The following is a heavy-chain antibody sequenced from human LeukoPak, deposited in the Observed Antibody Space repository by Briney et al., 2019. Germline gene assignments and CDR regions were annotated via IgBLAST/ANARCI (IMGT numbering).Heavy chain of an antibody. CDR2: IYTSGST. J-gene: IGHJ6*03. CDR3: ARVRQDSSSSWGYYYYYYMDV. CDR1: GGSISSGSYY. V-gene: IGHV4-61*02. D-gene: IGHD6-6*01. Sequence: PSETLSLTCTVSGGSISSGSYYWSWIRQPAGKGLEWIGRIYTSGSTNYNPSLKSRVTISVDTSKNQFSLKLSSVTAADTAVYYCARVRQDSSSSWGYYYYYYMDVWGKGTTVTVSS.